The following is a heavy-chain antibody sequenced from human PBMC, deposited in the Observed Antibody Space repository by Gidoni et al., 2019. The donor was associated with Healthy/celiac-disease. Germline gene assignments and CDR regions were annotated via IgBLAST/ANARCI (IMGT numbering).Heavy chain of an antibody. J-gene: IGHJ4*02. CDR3: TLRGYSGYDYGY. CDR2: IRSKANSYAT. V-gene: IGHV3-73*02. D-gene: IGHD5-12*01. Sequence: EVQLVESGGGLVPPGGSLKLSCAASGFTFSGSAMHWVRQASGKGLEWVGRIRSKANSYATAYAASVKGRFTISRDDSKNTAYLQMNSLKTEDTAVYYCTLRGYSGYDYGYWGQGTLVTVSS. CDR1: GFTFSGSA.